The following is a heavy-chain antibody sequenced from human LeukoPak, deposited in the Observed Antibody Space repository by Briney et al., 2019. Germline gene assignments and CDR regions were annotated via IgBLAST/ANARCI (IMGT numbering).Heavy chain of an antibody. V-gene: IGHV1-2*02. CDR3: ARDHVTMVRGINWFDP. CDR1: GYTFTGYY. Sequence: GASVKVSCKASGYTFTGYYMHWVRQAPGQGLEWMGWINPNSGGINYAQKFQGRVTMTRDTSISTAYMELSRLRSDDTAVYYCARDHVTMVRGINWFDPWGQRTLVTVSS. D-gene: IGHD3-10*01. CDR2: INPNSGGI. J-gene: IGHJ5*02.